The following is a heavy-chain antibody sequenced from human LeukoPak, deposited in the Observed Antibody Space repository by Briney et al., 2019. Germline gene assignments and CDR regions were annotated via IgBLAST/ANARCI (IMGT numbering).Heavy chain of an antibody. V-gene: IGHV4-39*07. J-gene: IGHJ4*02. CDR3: AVSGGDY. CDR1: GGSINSYY. D-gene: IGHD6-19*01. Sequence: SETLSLTCTVSGGSINSYYWGWIRQPPGKGLEWIGSIYYSGSTYYNPSLKSRVTISVDTSKNQFSLKLSSVTAADTAVYYCAVSGGDYWGQGTLVTVSS. CDR2: IYYSGST.